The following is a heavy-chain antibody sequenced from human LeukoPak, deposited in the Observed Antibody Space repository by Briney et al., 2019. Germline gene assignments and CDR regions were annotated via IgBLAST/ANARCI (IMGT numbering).Heavy chain of an antibody. CDR1: GGSLSSGAYY. CDR3: AREVIEDWFDP. V-gene: IGHV4-31*03. J-gene: IGHJ5*02. D-gene: IGHD2/OR15-2a*01. CDR2: IYYSGST. Sequence: SQTLSLTCTVSGGSLSSGAYYWNWIRQHPGKGLEWIGYIYYSGSTYYNPSLKSRVTMSVDTSKNQFSLKLSSVTAADTAVYYCAREVIEDWFDPWGQGTLVTVSS.